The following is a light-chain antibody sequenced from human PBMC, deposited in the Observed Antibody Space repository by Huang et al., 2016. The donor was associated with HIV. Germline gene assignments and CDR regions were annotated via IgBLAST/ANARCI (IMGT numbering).Light chain of an antibody. CDR2: GAS. CDR3: QQYNNWRT. Sequence: VVMTQSPATLSLSVGERATLSCMASHHISNNLAWYQQRPGQAPRLLIYGASTRASGIPDRFTGSGSGTNFTLVISKLRSEDFATYYCQQYNNWRTFGQGTKVEMK. CDR1: HHISNN. V-gene: IGKV3-15*01. J-gene: IGKJ1*01.